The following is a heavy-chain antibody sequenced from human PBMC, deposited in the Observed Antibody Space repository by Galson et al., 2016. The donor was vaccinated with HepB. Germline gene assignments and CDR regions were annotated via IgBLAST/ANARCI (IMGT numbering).Heavy chain of an antibody. Sequence: SLRLSCAASGFTFSTYGMHWVRQAPGKGPEWVTFIGHDGYFKPYADSVKGRFLISRGNSKNTLYLQMNSLRAEDTAVYYCARDMGSRFFDYWGQGTLVTVSS. J-gene: IGHJ4*02. V-gene: IGHV3-33*01. CDR1: GFTFSTYG. D-gene: IGHD2-2*01. CDR3: ARDMGSRFFDY. CDR2: IGHDGYFK.